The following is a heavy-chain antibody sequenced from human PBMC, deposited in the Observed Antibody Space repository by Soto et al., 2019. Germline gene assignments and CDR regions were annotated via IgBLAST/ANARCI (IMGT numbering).Heavy chain of an antibody. CDR1: GFTFISYW. V-gene: IGHV3-7*01. J-gene: IGHJ4*02. Sequence: PWGSLRLSCAASGFTFISYWIIFCRQAPGKGLEWVANIKQDGSEKYYVDSVKGRFTISRDNAKNSLYLQMNSLRAEDTAVYYCARDLGAARPNYWGQGTLVTVSS. CDR3: ARDLGAARPNY. D-gene: IGHD6-6*01. CDR2: IKQDGSEK.